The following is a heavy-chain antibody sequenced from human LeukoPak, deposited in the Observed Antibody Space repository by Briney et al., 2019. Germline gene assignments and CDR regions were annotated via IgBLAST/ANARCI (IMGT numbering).Heavy chain of an antibody. J-gene: IGHJ4*02. Sequence: GGSLRLSCAASGFTFSSYEMNWVRQAPGKGLEYVSVISSNGGSTYYANSVKGRFTISRDNSKNTLYLQMNSLRAEDTAVYYCARDLPAIAVAGTQYWGQTTLVADCS. V-gene: IGHV3-64*01. CDR3: ARDLPAIAVAGTQY. CDR2: ISSNGGST. D-gene: IGHD6-19*01. CDR1: GFTFSSYE.